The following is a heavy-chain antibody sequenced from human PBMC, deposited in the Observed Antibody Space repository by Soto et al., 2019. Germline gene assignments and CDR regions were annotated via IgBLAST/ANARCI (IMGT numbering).Heavy chain of an antibody. V-gene: IGHV3-7*03. CDR2: IKKDESEK. Sequence: GGSLRVSCAASGFTFSDYWMSWVRQAPGKGLEWVANIKKDESEKYYVDSVKGRFTISRDNAKNSLNLQMNSLRAGDAAVYYCPRPPAAPDSWGQGTLVTVSS. J-gene: IGHJ4*02. CDR1: GFTFSDYW. D-gene: IGHD6-13*01. CDR3: PRPPAAPDS.